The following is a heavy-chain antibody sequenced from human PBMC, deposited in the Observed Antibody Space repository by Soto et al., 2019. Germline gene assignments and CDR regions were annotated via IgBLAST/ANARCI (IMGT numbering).Heavy chain of an antibody. CDR1: GGTFSRYT. Sequence: QVQLVQSGAEVKKPGSSVKVSCKASGGTFSRYTISWVRQAPGQGLEWMGRIIPILGIANYAQKFQGRVTITADKSTSTAYIELSSLRSEDTAVYYCARAIWAAGTRYWYFDLWGRGTLVTVSS. V-gene: IGHV1-69*02. D-gene: IGHD6-13*01. CDR2: IIPILGIA. J-gene: IGHJ2*01. CDR3: ARAIWAAGTRYWYFDL.